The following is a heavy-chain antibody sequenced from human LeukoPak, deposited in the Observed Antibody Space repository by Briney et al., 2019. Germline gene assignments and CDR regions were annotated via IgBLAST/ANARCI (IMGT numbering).Heavy chain of an antibody. J-gene: IGHJ4*02. V-gene: IGHV3-30*02. CDR3: ATPGEDIVVVPAAMGFDY. Sequence: GGSLRLSCAASGFTFSSYGMHWVRQAPGKGLEWVAFIRYDGSNKYYADSVKGRFTISRDNSKNTLYLQMNSLRAEDTAVYYCATPGEDIVVVPAAMGFDYWGQGTLVTVSS. CDR2: IRYDGSNK. D-gene: IGHD2-2*01. CDR1: GFTFSSYG.